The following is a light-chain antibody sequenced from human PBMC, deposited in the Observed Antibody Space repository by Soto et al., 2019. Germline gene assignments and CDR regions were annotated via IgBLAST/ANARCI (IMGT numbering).Light chain of an antibody. J-gene: IGKJ3*01. Sequence: EIVLTQSPATLSLSPGERATLSCRASQSVNIYLAWYQQKPGQAPRLLIYDASNRATGIPARFSGSGSGTDFTLTLSSLEPEYFAVYYCQHRSGFTFGPGTKVDIK. V-gene: IGKV3-11*01. CDR3: QHRSGFT. CDR2: DAS. CDR1: QSVNIY.